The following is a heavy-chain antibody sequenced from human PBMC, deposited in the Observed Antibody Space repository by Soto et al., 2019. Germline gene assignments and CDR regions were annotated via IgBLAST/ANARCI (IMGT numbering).Heavy chain of an antibody. Sequence: EVQLLESGGGLGQPGGSLRLSCTASGFTFSNSAMTWVRQTPGKGLEWVSIISAAGRSAYHADSVKGRFTISRDNSKNTLYLRMTSLRAEDTAVYYCAKDGHWLDVLLDSWGQGTLVTVSS. D-gene: IGHD6-19*01. J-gene: IGHJ4*02. V-gene: IGHV3-23*01. CDR2: ISAAGRSA. CDR3: AKDGHWLDVLLDS. CDR1: GFTFSNSA.